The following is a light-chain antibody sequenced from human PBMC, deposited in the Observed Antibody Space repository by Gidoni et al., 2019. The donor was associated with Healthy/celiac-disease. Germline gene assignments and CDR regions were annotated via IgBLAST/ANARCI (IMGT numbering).Light chain of an antibody. CDR2: SNN. CDR1: SSNIGSNT. J-gene: IGLJ1*01. CDR3: AAWDDSLNGLYV. V-gene: IGLV1-44*01. Sequence: QSVLTQPPSASGTPGPRVTISCSRSSSNIGSNTVTWYQQLPGTAPKLLIYSNNQRPSGVPARFSGSKSGTSASLAISGLQSEDEADYYCAAWDDSLNGLYVFGTGTKVTVL.